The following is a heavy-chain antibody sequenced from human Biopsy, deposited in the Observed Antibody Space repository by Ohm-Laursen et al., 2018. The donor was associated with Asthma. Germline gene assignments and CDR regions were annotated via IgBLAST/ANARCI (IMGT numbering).Heavy chain of an antibody. J-gene: IGHJ6*02. D-gene: IGHD3-10*01. CDR3: ARAVDYSHYYGIDV. CDR2: ISVYNGNT. V-gene: IGHV1-18*01. CDR1: GYTFNSAG. Sequence: ATVKISCKTSGYTFNSAGITWVRQAPGQGLEWMGWISVYNGNTKVAQKLQDRVTMITDTSTSTAYVELRSLRSDDTAVYFCARAVDYSHYYGIDVWGQGTTVTVS.